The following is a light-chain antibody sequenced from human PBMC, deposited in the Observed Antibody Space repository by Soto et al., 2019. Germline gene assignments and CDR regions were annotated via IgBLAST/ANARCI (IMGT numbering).Light chain of an antibody. CDR3: SSYTTDTIWV. CDR1: GSDVGSYNY. V-gene: IGLV2-14*01. Sequence: HSVLTQPASVSGSPGQSITLSCIGTGSDVGSYNYVSWYQQRPGKAPKLMIYEVNNRPSGVSDRFSGSKSANTASLTISGLQSEDEATYYCSSYTTDTIWVFGGGTKLTVL. CDR2: EVN. J-gene: IGLJ3*02.